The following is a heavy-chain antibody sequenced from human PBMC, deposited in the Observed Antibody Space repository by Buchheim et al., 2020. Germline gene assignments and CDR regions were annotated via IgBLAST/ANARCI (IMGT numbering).Heavy chain of an antibody. CDR1: GFTFSSYS. V-gene: IGHV3-48*01. Sequence: EVQLVESGGGLVQPGGSLRLSCAASGFTFSSYSMNWVRQAPGKGLEWVSYISSSSSTIYYADSVKGRFTISRDNAKNSLYLQMNSLRAEDTAVYYCARDAEKSNNSSGWYVDYWGQGTL. CDR2: ISSSSSTI. D-gene: IGHD6-19*01. J-gene: IGHJ4*02. CDR3: ARDAEKSNNSSGWYVDY.